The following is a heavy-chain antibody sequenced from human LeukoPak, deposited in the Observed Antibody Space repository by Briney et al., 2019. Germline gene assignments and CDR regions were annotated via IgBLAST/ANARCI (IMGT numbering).Heavy chain of an antibody. V-gene: IGHV3-11*04. D-gene: IGHD4-11*01. CDR2: ISSSGSTI. J-gene: IGHJ4*02. CDR3: ARVLYSNYLEY. Sequence: GGSLRLSCAASGFTFSDYYMSWIRQAPGKGLEWVSCISSSGSTIYYADSVKGRFTISRDNAKNSLYLQMNSLRAEDTAVYYCARVLYSNYLEYWGQGTLVTVSS. CDR1: GFTFSDYY.